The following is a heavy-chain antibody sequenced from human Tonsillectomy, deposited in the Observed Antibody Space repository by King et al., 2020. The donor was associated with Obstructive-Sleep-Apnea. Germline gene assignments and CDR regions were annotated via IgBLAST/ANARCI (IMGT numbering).Heavy chain of an antibody. CDR3: AKFHSSRPRNLLN. J-gene: IGHJ4*02. CDR1: GFTFSSYA. V-gene: IGHV3-23*04. D-gene: IGHD6-13*01. CDR2: ISGRGGST. Sequence: VQLVESGGGLVQPGGSLRLSCAASGFTFSSYAMSWVRQAPGKGLEWVAAISGRGGSTYYADSVQGRCTISRDNSKNTLSLQMNSLRAEDTAVYYCAKFHSSRPRNLLNWGQGTLVTVSS.